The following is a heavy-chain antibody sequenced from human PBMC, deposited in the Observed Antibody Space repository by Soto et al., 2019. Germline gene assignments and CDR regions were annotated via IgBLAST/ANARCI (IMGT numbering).Heavy chain of an antibody. J-gene: IGHJ6*02. CDR3: AKRIVGTTGHAFDV. D-gene: IGHD1-26*01. V-gene: IGHV5-10-1*03. CDR2: IDPSDSYT. Sequence: EVQLVQSGAEVKKPGESLRISCETSGYSFTNFWISWVRQMPGKGLEWMGRIDPSDSYTNYSPSFQGHVTFSADESINTAYLQWSSLRVEDTAVYYCAKRIVGTTGHAFDVWGQGTTVTISS. CDR1: GYSFTNFW.